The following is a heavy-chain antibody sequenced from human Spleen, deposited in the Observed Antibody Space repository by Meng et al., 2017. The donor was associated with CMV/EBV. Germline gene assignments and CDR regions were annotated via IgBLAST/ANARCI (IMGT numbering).Heavy chain of an antibody. Sequence: QGQLVQSGAEGKKPGSSGKVSCKASGGTFSSYAISWVRQAPGQGLEWMGGIIPIFGTANYAQKFQGRVTITADESTSTAYMELSSLRSEDTAVYYCAVLVGATSGDYFDYWGQGTLVTVSS. D-gene: IGHD1-26*01. J-gene: IGHJ4*02. CDR2: IIPIFGTA. V-gene: IGHV1-69*12. CDR1: GGTFSSYA. CDR3: AVLVGATSGDYFDY.